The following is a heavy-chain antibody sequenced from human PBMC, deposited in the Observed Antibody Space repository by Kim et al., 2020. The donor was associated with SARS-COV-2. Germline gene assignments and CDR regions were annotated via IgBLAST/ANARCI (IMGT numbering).Heavy chain of an antibody. V-gene: IGHV3-7*01. CDR2: INEDGSGI. J-gene: IGHJ4*02. Sequence: GGSLRLSCAASGFSFGSFWMAWVRQAPGKGLEWLANINEDGSGIEYVDSVKGRFIVSRDNAKNSLHLQMNSLRVDDTAFYYCAKWRGPQSIFDYWGQGSLVTVSS. D-gene: IGHD2-8*01. CDR1: GFSFGSFW. CDR3: AKWRGPQSIFDY.